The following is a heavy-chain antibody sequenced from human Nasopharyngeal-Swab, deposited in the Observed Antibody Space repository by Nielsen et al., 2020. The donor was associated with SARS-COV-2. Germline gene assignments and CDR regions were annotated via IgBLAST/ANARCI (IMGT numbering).Heavy chain of an antibody. J-gene: IGHJ6*02. D-gene: IGHD5-18*01. Sequence: GESLKISCAASGFTFSSYDMHWVRQATGKGLEWVSAIGTAGDTYYPGSVKGRFTISRENAKNSLYLQMNSLKTEDTAVYYCTTDPTTPSHIQLGDYYYYGMDVWGQGTTVTVSS. CDR3: TTDPTTPSHIQLGDYYYYGMDV. CDR1: GFTFSSYD. CDR2: IGTAGDT. V-gene: IGHV3-13*01.